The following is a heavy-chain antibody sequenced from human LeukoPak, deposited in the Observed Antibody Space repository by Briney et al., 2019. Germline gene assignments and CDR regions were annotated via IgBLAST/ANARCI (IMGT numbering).Heavy chain of an antibody. D-gene: IGHD2-2*01. CDR3: AKYGGGYCSSTSCYRRYGAFDI. J-gene: IGHJ3*02. CDR2: IRYDGSNK. V-gene: IGHV3-30*02. Sequence: GGSLRLSCAASGFTFSSYGMHWVRQGQGKGLEWEGFIRYDGSNKNYADSVKGRFTISRDNSKNTLYLQMNSLRAEDTAVYYCAKYGGGYCSSTSCYRRYGAFDIWGQGTMVTVSS. CDR1: GFTFSSYG.